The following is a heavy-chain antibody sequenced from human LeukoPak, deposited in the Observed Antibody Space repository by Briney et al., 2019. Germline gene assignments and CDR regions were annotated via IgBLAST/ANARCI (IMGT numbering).Heavy chain of an antibody. Sequence: GGSLRLSCAASGYTFTSYAMGWVRQAPGKGLEWVSGVRVEGDNSYYADTVKGSVTMSTDTSTSTPYLQMNSLRSEDTALYYCAKGSGDTGYYFDDWGHGALVTVSS. CDR1: GYTFTSYA. D-gene: IGHD3-10*01. V-gene: IGHV3-23*01. CDR2: VRVEGDNS. J-gene: IGHJ4*03. CDR3: AKGSGDTGYYFDD.